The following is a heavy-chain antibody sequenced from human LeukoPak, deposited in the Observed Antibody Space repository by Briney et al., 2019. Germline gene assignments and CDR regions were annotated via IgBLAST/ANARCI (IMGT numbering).Heavy chain of an antibody. CDR3: AKGAYSRGDY. D-gene: IGHD2-21*01. CDR1: GLSFSSHW. Sequence: GGSLRLSCAASGLSFSSHWMSWVRQAPGKGLEWVANINQDGSVINYVGSVKGRFTISRDNAENSLYLQMNSLRGDDTALYYCAKGAYSRGDYWGQGTLVTVSS. V-gene: IGHV3-7*01. CDR2: INQDGSVI. J-gene: IGHJ4*02.